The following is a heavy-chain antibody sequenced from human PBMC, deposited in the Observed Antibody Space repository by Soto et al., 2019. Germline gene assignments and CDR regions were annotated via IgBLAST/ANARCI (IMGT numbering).Heavy chain of an antibody. J-gene: IGHJ4*02. CDR1: GGSFSGYY. CDR2: INHSGST. D-gene: IGHD2-2*01. Sequence: QVQLQQWGAGLLKPSETLSLTCAVYGGSFSGYYWSWIRQPPGKGLEWIGEINHSGSTNYNPSLKSRVTISVDTSKNQFSLKLSSVTAADTAVYYCARRRSSTSCYGYWGQGTLVTVSS. CDR3: ARRRSSTSCYGY. V-gene: IGHV4-34*01.